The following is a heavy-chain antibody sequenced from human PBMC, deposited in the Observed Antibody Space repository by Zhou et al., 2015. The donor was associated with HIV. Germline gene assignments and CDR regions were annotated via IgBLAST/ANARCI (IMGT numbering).Heavy chain of an antibody. J-gene: IGHJ2*01. CDR3: ARVRIQLWSSLVYWYFDL. D-gene: IGHD5-18*01. V-gene: IGHV3-11*04. CDR2: ISSSGSTI. CDR1: GFTFSDYY. Sequence: QVQLVESGGGLVKPGGSLRLSCAASGFTFSDYYMSWIRQAPGKGLEWVSYISSSGSTIYYADSVKGRFTISRDNAKNSLYLQMNSLRAEDTAVYYCARVRIQLWSSLVYWYFDLWGRGTLVTVSS.